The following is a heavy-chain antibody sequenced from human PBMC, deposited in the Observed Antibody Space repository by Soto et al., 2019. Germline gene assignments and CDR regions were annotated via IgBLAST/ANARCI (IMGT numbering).Heavy chain of an antibody. D-gene: IGHD3-22*01. CDR2: IWNDGSNE. CDR1: GFTFSDYG. Sequence: GGSLRLSCEASGFTFSDYGIHWVRQVPGKGLEWVAIIWNDGSNEYYADSVKGRFTISRDNSKNTVYLQVSNLRAEDTAVYFCARDQTDSGGYSDSWGQGTLVTVSS. V-gene: IGHV3-33*01. CDR3: ARDQTDSGGYSDS. J-gene: IGHJ4*02.